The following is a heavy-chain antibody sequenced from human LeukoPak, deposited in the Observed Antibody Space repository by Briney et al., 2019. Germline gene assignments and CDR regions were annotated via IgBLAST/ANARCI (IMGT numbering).Heavy chain of an antibody. D-gene: IGHD5-18*01. V-gene: IGHV3-21*04. CDR1: GFTFSSYS. Sequence: PGGSLRLSCAASGFTFSSYSMNWVRQTPGKGLEWVSSISSSSSYIYYADSVKGRFTISRDNSKNTLYLQMNSLRAEDTAVYYCAKEAGRGYSYVPLDYWGQGTLVTVSS. J-gene: IGHJ4*02. CDR2: ISSSSSYI. CDR3: AKEAGRGYSYVPLDY.